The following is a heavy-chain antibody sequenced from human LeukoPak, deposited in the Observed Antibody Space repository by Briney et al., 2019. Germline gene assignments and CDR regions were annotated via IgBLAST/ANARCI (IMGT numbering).Heavy chain of an antibody. CDR2: IYYTGST. D-gene: IGHD1-26*01. Sequence: SETLSLTCTVSGGSINDYYYSWIRQPPGKGLEWIGYIYYTGSTNYNPSLRSRVTISVDTSKNQFSLKLSSVTAADTAVYYCARHRGGASPYDAFDIWGQGTMVTVSS. CDR1: GGSINDYY. CDR3: ARHRGGASPYDAFDI. J-gene: IGHJ3*02. V-gene: IGHV4-59*01.